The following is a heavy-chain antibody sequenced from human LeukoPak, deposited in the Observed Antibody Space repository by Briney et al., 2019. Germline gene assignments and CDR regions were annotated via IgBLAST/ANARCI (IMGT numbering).Heavy chain of an antibody. J-gene: IGHJ4*02. D-gene: IGHD6-25*01. CDR1: GFTFSSYG. V-gene: IGHV3-33*06. Sequence: PGRSLRLSCAASGFTFSSYGMHWVRQAPGKGLEWVAVIWYDGNNKYYADSVKGRFTISRDVSKNTLYLQMNSLRAEDTAIYYCAKSSSSGWTIFEHWGLGTLVTVSS. CDR2: IWYDGNNK. CDR3: AKSSSSGWTIFEH.